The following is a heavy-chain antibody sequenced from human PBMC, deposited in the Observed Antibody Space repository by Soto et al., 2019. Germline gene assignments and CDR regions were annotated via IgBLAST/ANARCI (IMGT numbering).Heavy chain of an antibody. V-gene: IGHV4-39*07. CDR2: IYYSGST. J-gene: IGHJ6*02. CDR3: ARKSQLPYDYYYYGMDV. CDR1: GGSISSSSYY. Sequence: SETLSLTCTVSGGSISSSSYYWGWIRQPPGKGLEWIGSIYYSGSTYYNPSLKSRVTISVDTSKNQFSLKLSSVTAADTVVYYCARKSQLPYDYYYYGMDVWGQGTTVTVSS. D-gene: IGHD2-2*02.